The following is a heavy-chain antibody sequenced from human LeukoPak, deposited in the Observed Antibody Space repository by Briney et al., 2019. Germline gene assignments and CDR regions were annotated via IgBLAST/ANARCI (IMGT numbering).Heavy chain of an antibody. Sequence: PGGSLRLSCAASGFTFTNYAMSWVRQAPGKGLEWVSGINWNGGSTGYADSVKGRFTISRDNAKNSLYLQMNSLRAEDTALYYCARAGGDYLYYFDYWGQGTLVTVSS. J-gene: IGHJ4*02. CDR1: GFTFTNYA. CDR2: INWNGGST. V-gene: IGHV3-20*04. D-gene: IGHD4-17*01. CDR3: ARAGGDYLYYFDY.